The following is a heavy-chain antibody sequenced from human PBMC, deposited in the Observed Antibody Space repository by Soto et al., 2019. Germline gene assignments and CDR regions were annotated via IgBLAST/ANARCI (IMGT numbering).Heavy chain of an antibody. Sequence: QVQLVQSGAEVKKPGSSVKVSCKASGGTFSSYAISWVRQAPGQGLEWMGGSIPIFGTANYAQKFQGRVTITADESTSTAYMELSSLRSEDTAVYYCAREGVRKAAAGTSFDDWGQGTLVTVSS. J-gene: IGHJ4*02. CDR1: GGTFSSYA. CDR3: AREGVRKAAAGTSFDD. CDR2: SIPIFGTA. D-gene: IGHD6-13*01. V-gene: IGHV1-69*01.